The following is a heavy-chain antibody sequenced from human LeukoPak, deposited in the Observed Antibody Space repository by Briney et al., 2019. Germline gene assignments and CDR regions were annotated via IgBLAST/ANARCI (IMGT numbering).Heavy chain of an antibody. CDR2: ISAYDGET. CDR3: GRDRPYRSGWYTDY. V-gene: IGHV1-18*01. D-gene: IGHD6-19*01. Sequence: AASVKVSCKASGYIFTNYGISWFRQAPGQGLEWVTWISAYDGETKNAQKFQDRVPATTDTSTRTAYMELRSLTSDDTAVYYCGRDRPYRSGWYTDYWGQGTLVTVSS. CDR1: GYIFTNYG. J-gene: IGHJ4*02.